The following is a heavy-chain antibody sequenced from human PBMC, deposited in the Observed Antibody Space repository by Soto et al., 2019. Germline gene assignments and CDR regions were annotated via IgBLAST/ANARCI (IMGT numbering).Heavy chain of an antibody. J-gene: IGHJ6*03. CDR1: GFTFSRYW. Sequence: PGGSLRISCAASGFTFSRYWMRWVGQGPGKGLEWVANIKQDGSEKYYVDSVKGRFTISRDNAKNSLYLQMNSLRAEDTAVYYSARGPFYQLHYSYYYMHVSGKGTTVTVSS. CDR3: ARGPFYQLHYSYYYMHV. V-gene: IGHV3-7*01. CDR2: IKQDGSEK. D-gene: IGHD2-2*01.